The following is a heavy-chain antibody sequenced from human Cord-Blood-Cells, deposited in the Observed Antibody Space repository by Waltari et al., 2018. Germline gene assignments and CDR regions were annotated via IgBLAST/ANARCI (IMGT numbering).Heavy chain of an antibody. CDR2: ISSSSSYI. V-gene: IGHV3-21*01. Sequence: EVQLVESGGGLVKPGGSLRLSCSASGFTFSSHSMTRVRQAPGKGLEWVSSISSSSSYIYYADSVKGRFTISRDNAKNSLYLQMNSLRAEDTAVYYCARASDCSGGSCFDYWGQGTLVTVSS. J-gene: IGHJ4*02. D-gene: IGHD2-15*01. CDR3: ARASDCSGGSCFDY. CDR1: GFTFSSHS.